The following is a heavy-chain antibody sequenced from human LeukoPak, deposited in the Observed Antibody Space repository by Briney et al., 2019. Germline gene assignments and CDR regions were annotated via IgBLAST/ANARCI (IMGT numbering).Heavy chain of an antibody. V-gene: IGHV3-30-3*01. CDR2: ISIDGSNY. J-gene: IGHJ4*02. D-gene: IGHD2-21*02. Sequence: GGSLRLSCVASGFTFNMYPLHWVRQAPGKGLEWVAVISIDGSNYLDADSVKGRFTISRDNSKNTVYLQMNSLRPEDTAMYFCARGLSDSPPSFDCWGQGTLVTVSS. CDR1: GFTFNMYP. CDR3: ARGLSDSPPSFDC.